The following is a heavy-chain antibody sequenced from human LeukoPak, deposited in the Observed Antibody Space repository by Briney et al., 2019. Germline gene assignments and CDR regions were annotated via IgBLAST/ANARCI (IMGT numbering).Heavy chain of an antibody. Sequence: PSETLSLTCSVSGASISLYYWSWIRQSAGKRPEWIGRVHATGTTNYNPSLKSRVTLSVDTFKRQFSLKLKSVTAADTAVYYCARVLGSSGYAGDWRFDLWGRGTLVTVSS. CDR2: VHATGTT. CDR1: GASISLYY. J-gene: IGHJ2*01. V-gene: IGHV4-4*07. CDR3: ARVLGSSGYAGDWRFDL. D-gene: IGHD3-22*01.